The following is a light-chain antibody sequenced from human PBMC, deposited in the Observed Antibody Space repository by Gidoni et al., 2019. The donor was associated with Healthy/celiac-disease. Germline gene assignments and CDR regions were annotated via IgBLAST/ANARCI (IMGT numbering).Light chain of an antibody. CDR1: QSISSW. J-gene: IGKJ5*01. Sequence: DIQMTQSPSTLSASVGDRVTITCRASQSISSWLAWYQRKPGKAPKLLIYKASSLESGVPSRFSGSGSGTEFTLTISSLQPDDFATYYCQQYNSYSLITFGQGTRLEIK. CDR2: KAS. V-gene: IGKV1-5*03. CDR3: QQYNSYSLIT.